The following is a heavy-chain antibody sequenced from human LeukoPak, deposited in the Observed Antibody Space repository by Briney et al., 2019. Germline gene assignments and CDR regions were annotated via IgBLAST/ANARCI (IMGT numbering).Heavy chain of an antibody. D-gene: IGHD1-26*01. CDR3: SRYSGSQGWFDP. Sequence: SETLSLTCAVSGYSISRSNWWVWIRQPPGKGLEWIGYIDYSGTTYYSSSLKSRVNMSVDTTKNQFSLKLHSVSAVDTAVYYCSRYSGSQGWFDPWGQGTLVTVSS. V-gene: IGHV4-28*01. J-gene: IGHJ5*02. CDR1: GYSISRSNW. CDR2: IDYSGTT.